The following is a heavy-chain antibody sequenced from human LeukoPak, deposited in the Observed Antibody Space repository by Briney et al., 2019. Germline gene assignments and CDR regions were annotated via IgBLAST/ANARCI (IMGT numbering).Heavy chain of an antibody. V-gene: IGHV7-4-1*02. J-gene: IGHJ4*02. Sequence: ASVKVSCKASGYTFTRYAMNWVRQAPGQGLEWMGWIDTDTGNPAYAQGFTGRFVFSLDTSVSTAYLQISSLKAEDTAVYYCARVALIGAGDYWGQGTLVTVSS. CDR1: GYTFTRYA. D-gene: IGHD3-10*01. CDR3: ARVALIGAGDY. CDR2: IDTDTGNP.